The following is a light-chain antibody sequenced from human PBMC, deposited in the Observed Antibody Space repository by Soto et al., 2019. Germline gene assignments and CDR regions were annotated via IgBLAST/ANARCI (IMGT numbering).Light chain of an antibody. V-gene: IGLV2-8*01. J-gene: IGLJ7*01. CDR3: KSYSGSNTYV. CDR1: KNDIGVYAF. Sequence: QSVLTQPPSASGSPGQAVTISCTGTKNDIGVYAFVSWYQHHPGKAPRLIIYEVVQRPSGVPDRFSGSKSGNTASLTVSGLQDADEADYFCKSYSGSNTYVFGSGTQLTVL. CDR2: EVV.